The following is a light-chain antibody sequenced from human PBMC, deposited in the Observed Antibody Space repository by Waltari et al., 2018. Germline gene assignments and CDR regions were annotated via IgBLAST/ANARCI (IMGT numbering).Light chain of an antibody. CDR1: KLGDKS. J-gene: IGLJ2*01. CDR2: QDN. CDR3: QAWDDSVF. Sequence: SYVLTQPPSVAVSPGQTATITCFGDKLGDKSVFWYQHKPGQSPVLVIYQDNMRPSGIPERFSGSNSRNTATLTISGAQPMDEADYFCQAWDDSVFFGGGTKLTVL. V-gene: IGLV3-1*01.